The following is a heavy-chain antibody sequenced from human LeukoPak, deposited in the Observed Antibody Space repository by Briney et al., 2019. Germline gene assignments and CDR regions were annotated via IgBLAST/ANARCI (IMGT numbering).Heavy chain of an antibody. CDR3: ARGNLVGATYYFDY. J-gene: IGHJ4*02. Sequence: ASVKVSCKASGYTFTDYYMHWVRQAPGQGLEWMGWINPNSGGTNYAQKFQGRVTMTRDTSISTAYMELSRLRSDDTAVYYCARGNLVGATYYFDYWGQGTLVTVSS. V-gene: IGHV1-2*02. CDR2: INPNSGGT. D-gene: IGHD1-26*01. CDR1: GYTFTDYY.